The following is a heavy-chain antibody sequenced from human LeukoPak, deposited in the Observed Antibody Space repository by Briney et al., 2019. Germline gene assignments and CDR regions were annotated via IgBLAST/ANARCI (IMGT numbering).Heavy chain of an antibody. V-gene: IGHV3-7*04. Sequence: PGGSLRLSCAASGFAFSSFWMSWVRQVPGKGLEWVANINQDGREKNYVDSVKGRFTIFRDNAKNSLYLQMNGLRVEDTAVFYCTRGSGWYPDYWGQGTLVTVSS. D-gene: IGHD6-19*01. CDR2: INQDGREK. J-gene: IGHJ4*02. CDR3: TRGSGWYPDY. CDR1: GFAFSSFW.